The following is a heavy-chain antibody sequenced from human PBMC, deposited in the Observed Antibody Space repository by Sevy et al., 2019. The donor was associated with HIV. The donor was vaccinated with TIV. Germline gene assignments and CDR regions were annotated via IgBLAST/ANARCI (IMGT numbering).Heavy chain of an antibody. CDR3: ASDFIEYYYDILTGYYRLRAFDI. D-gene: IGHD3-9*01. CDR2: IYTSGST. J-gene: IGHJ3*02. V-gene: IGHV4-4*07. CDR1: GGSISSYY. Sequence: SETLSLTCTVSGGSISSYYWSWIRQPAGKGLEWIGRIYTSGSTNYNPSLKSRVTMSVDTSKNQFSLKLSSVTAADTAVYYCASDFIEYYYDILTGYYRLRAFDIWGQGTMVTVSS.